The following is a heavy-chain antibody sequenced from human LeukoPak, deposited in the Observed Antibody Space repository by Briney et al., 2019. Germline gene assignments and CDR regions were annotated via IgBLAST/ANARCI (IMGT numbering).Heavy chain of an antibody. Sequence: PGGSLRLSCAASGFAFGSDAMSWVRQAPGKGLEWVSLIRGDSSLTEYADSVKGRFTISRDNSKNTLYLQMNSLRAEDTAIYYCAKGRFVSSTFDSWGQGTLVTVSS. CDR3: AKGRFVSSTFDS. CDR1: GFAFGSDA. D-gene: IGHD6-6*01. V-gene: IGHV3-23*01. J-gene: IGHJ4*02. CDR2: IRGDSSLT.